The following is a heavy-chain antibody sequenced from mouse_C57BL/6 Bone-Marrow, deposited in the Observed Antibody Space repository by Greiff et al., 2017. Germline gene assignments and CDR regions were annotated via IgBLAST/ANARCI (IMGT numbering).Heavy chain of an antibody. CDR2: IYPGNSAT. D-gene: IGHD2-3*01. J-gene: IGHJ4*01. CDR3: TGGWLPRAMDY. V-gene: IGHV1-5*01. CDR1: GYTFTSYW. Sequence: VQLMQSGTVLARPGASVKMSCKTSGYTFTSYWMHWVKQRPGQGLEWIGAIYPGNSATSYNTKLKCKANMTAVTSASTAYLELSSLTNEDSAVYYCTGGWLPRAMDYWGQGTSVTVSS.